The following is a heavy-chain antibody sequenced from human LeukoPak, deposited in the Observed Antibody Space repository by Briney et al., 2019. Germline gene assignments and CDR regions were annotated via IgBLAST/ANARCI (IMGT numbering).Heavy chain of an antibody. D-gene: IGHD1-26*01. Sequence: GGSLRLSCVASGFTFKSYVMNWVRQAPGKGLEWLATIYGSGVSISYADSVKGRFTISRDNSNNTLYLQMNSMIVEDTAIYYCAKDLGWELPAEAYWGQGILVTVSS. CDR3: AKDLGWELPAEAY. CDR2: IYGSGVSI. V-gene: IGHV3-23*01. J-gene: IGHJ4*02. CDR1: GFTFKSYV.